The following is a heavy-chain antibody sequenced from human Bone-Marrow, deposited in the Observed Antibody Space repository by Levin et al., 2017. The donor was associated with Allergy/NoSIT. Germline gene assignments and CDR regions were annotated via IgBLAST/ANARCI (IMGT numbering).Heavy chain of an antibody. J-gene: IGHJ6*02. CDR3: AKGRRPPGMDV. CDR2: ISGSGGST. Sequence: GESLKISCAASGFTFSSYAMSWVRQAPGKGLEWVSAISGSGGSTYYADSVKGRFTISRDNSKNTLYLQMNSLRAEDTAVYYCAKGRRPPGMDVWGQGTTVTVSS. V-gene: IGHV3-23*01. CDR1: GFTFSSYA.